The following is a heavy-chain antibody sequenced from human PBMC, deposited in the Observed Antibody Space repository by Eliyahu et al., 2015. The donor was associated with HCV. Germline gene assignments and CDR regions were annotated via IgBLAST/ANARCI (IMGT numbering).Heavy chain of an antibody. CDR2: IRSKAYGGTT. V-gene: IGHV3-49*03. CDR3: TRDQAAYCGGDCYSDYYYYYGMDV. CDR1: GFTXGDYA. J-gene: IGHJ6*02. D-gene: IGHD2-21*02. Sequence: EVQLVESGGGLVQPGRSLRLSCTASGFTXGDYAMSWFRQAPGKGLEWVGFIRSKAYGGTTEYAASVKGRFTISRDDSKSIAYLQMNSLKTEDTAVYYCTRDQAAYCGGDCYSDYYYYYGMDVWGQGTTVTVSS.